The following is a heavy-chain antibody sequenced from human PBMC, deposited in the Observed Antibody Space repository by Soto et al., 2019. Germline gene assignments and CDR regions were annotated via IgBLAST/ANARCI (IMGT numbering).Heavy chain of an antibody. V-gene: IGHV3-66*01. CDR3: ARECGRPCTNAFDL. J-gene: IGHJ3*01. Sequence: VKLVESGGGLVQPGGSLRLSCAASGFTVSSNYMNWVRQAPGKGPEWLSVLYPGPGTYYADSVKDRITISRDDSRNTLYLQFNSLRAEVTPIYYYARECGRPCTNAFDLWGQGSMFTVSP. D-gene: IGHD2-15*01. CDR2: LYPGPGT. CDR1: GFTVSSNY.